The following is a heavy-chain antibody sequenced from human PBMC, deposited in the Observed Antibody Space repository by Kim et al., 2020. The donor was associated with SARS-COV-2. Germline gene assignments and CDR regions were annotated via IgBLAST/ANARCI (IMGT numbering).Heavy chain of an antibody. CDR3: ARSPDGSFDS. Sequence: GNTGYAPKFQGRVPMTRETSISTVYMELSSLRSDDTARYYCARSPDGSFDSWGQGTLVTVSS. V-gene: IGHV1-8*01. J-gene: IGHJ4*02. D-gene: IGHD6-19*01. CDR2: GNT.